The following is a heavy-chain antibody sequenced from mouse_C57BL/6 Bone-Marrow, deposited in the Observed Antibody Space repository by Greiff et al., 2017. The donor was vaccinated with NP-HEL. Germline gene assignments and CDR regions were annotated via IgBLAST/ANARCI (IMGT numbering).Heavy chain of an antibody. V-gene: IGHV3-6*01. CDR2: ISYDGSN. J-gene: IGHJ3*01. D-gene: IGHD1-1*01. CDR3: AREGGYYGSPFAY. CDR1: GYSIISGYY. Sequence: VQLQQSGPGLVKPSQSLSLTCSVTGYSIISGYYWNWIRQFPGNKLEWMAYISYDGSNKYNPSLQNRHSITRDISKNQFFLKLTSVTTEDTATYYCAREGGYYGSPFAYWGQGTLVTVSA.